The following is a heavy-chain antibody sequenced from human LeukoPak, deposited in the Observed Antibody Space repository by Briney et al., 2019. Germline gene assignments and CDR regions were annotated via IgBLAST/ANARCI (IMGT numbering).Heavy chain of an antibody. CDR1: GFTFSSYG. CDR2: ISYDGSNK. D-gene: IGHD3-22*01. CDR3: ARAGLGRITMIVETPPLPYGIDV. V-gene: IGHV3-30*03. Sequence: PGGSLRLSCAASGFTFSSYGMHWVRQAPGKGLEWVAVISYDGSNKYYADSVKGRFTISRDNSKNTLYLQMNSLRAEDTAVYYCARAGLGRITMIVETPPLPYGIDVWGQGTTVTVSS. J-gene: IGHJ6*02.